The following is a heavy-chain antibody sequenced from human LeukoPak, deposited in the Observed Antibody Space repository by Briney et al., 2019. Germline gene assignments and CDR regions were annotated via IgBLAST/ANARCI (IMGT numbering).Heavy chain of an antibody. V-gene: IGHV1-69*04. J-gene: IGHJ5*02. CDR2: IIPILGIA. D-gene: IGHD3-10*01. CDR1: GGTFSSYA. Sequence: GASVKVSCKASGGTFSSYAISWVRQAPGQGLEWMGRIIPILGIANYAQKFQGRVTITADKSTSTAYMELSSLRSEDTAVYYCARAVLERFGEFFGNWFDPWGQGTLVTVSS. CDR3: ARAVLERFGEFFGNWFDP.